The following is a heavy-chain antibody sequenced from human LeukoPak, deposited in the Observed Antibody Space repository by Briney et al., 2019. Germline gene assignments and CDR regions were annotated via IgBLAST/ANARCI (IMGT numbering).Heavy chain of an antibody. D-gene: IGHD3-10*01. Sequence: GGSLRLSCAASGFSFSSYTMNWVRQAPGKGLEWVSSISSSRTYIYYADSVKGRFTISRDNSKNTLYLQMNSLRAEDTAVYYCARDSNMVRGDYWGQGTLVTVSS. CDR3: ARDSNMVRGDY. V-gene: IGHV3-21*01. CDR2: ISSSRTYI. J-gene: IGHJ4*02. CDR1: GFSFSSYT.